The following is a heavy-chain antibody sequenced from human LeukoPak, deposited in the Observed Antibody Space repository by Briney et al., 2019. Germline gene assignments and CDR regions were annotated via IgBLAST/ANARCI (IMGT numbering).Heavy chain of an antibody. Sequence: PSETLSLTCAVYGGSFSGYYWSWIRQPPGKGLEWIGEINHSGSTNYNPSLKSRVTISVDTSKNQFSLKLSSVTAADTAVYYCARHARGQRRAYWFDPWGQGTLVTVSS. J-gene: IGHJ5*02. D-gene: IGHD6-25*01. CDR3: ARHARGQRRAYWFDP. CDR2: INHSGST. V-gene: IGHV4-34*01. CDR1: GGSFSGYY.